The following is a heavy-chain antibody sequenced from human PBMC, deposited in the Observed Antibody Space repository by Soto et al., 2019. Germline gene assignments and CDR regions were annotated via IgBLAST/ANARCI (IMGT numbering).Heavy chain of an antibody. D-gene: IGHD3-22*01. CDR2: IYYSGST. Sequence: SGTLSLTCTVSGGSISSSSYYWGWIRQPPGKGLEWIGSIYYSGSTYYNPSLKSRVTISVDTSKNQFSLKLSSVTAADTAVYYCERLSQHRSRYIIYYYYSAMNLWGQGTTVTVSS. CDR1: GGSISSSSYY. J-gene: IGHJ6*02. V-gene: IGHV4-39*01. CDR3: ERLSQHRSRYIIYYYYSAMNL.